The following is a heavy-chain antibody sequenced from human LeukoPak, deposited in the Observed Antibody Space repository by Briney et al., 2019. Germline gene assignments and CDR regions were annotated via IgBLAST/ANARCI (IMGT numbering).Heavy chain of an antibody. CDR2: IWYDGSNK. J-gene: IGHJ5*02. V-gene: IGHV3-33*01. CDR3: ASPYHYDVRGP. Sequence: GGSLRLSCAASAFTFSHYGMHWVRQAPGKGLEWVATIWYDGSNKFYADSVKGRFTISRDNSKNTLYVQMNSLRAEDTAVYYCASPYHYDVRGPWGQGTLVTVSS. D-gene: IGHD3-10*02. CDR1: AFTFSHYG.